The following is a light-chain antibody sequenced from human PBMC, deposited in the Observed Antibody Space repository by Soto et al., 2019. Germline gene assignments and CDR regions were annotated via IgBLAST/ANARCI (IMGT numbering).Light chain of an antibody. CDR3: QQRSDWPRT. J-gene: IGKJ3*01. CDR1: QGVSRY. V-gene: IGKV3-11*01. Sequence: EIVLTQSPATLSLFPGERATLSCRASQGVSRYLAWYQQRPGQTPRLLIYDAFNRATGIPARFSGSGSGTDFTLTISSLEPEDFAVYYCQQRSDWPRTFGPGTKVDI. CDR2: DAF.